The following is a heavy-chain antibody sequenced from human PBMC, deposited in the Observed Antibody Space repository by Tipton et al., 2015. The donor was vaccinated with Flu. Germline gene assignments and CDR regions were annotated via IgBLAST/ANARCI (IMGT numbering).Heavy chain of an antibody. V-gene: IGHV4-59*11. CDR2: IYYSGSI. CDR3: ARVVGRGKDYFDY. Sequence: TLSLTCTVSGGSISSHYWSWIRQPPGKGLEWIGYIYYSGSISYNPSLKSRVAISVDTSKNQFSLKLSSVTAADTAVYYCARVVGRGKDYFDYWGQGTLVTVSS. D-gene: IGHD3-10*01. J-gene: IGHJ4*02. CDR1: GGSISSHY.